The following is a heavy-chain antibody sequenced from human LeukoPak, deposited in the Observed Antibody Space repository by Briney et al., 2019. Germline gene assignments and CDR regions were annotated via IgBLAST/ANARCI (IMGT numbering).Heavy chain of an antibody. D-gene: IGHD6-25*01. V-gene: IGHV1-24*01. CDR3: ATGIPGATAPRYYYYYMDV. Sequence: GASVKVSCKASGYTFTGHYMHWVRQAPGKGLEWMGGFDPEDGETIYAQKFQGRVTMTEDTSTDTAYMDLNSLRSEDTAVYYCATGIPGATAPRYYYYYMDVWGKGTTVTVSS. J-gene: IGHJ6*03. CDR2: FDPEDGET. CDR1: GYTFTGHY.